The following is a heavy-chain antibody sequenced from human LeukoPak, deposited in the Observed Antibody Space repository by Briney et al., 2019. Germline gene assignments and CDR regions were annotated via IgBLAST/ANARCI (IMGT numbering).Heavy chain of an antibody. CDR3: ARRVDYSYDY. D-gene: IGHD4-11*01. Sequence: QPGGSLRLSCAASGFTFSSYGMHWVRQAPGKGLEYVSAISSNGGSTYYANSVKGRFTISRDNSKNTLYLQMGSLRAEDMAVYYCARRVDYSYDYRGQGTLVTVSS. J-gene: IGHJ4*02. CDR1: GFTFSSYG. CDR2: ISSNGGST. V-gene: IGHV3-64*01.